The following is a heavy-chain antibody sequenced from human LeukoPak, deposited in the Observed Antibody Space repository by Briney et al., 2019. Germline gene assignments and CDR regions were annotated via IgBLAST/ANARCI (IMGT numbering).Heavy chain of an antibody. J-gene: IGHJ3*02. CDR3: AKDWGRGYSYGSHALDI. Sequence: HPGGSLRLSCAASGFTFSSYGMHWVRQAPGKGLEWVAVISYDGSNKYYADSVKGRFTISRDNSKNTLYLQMNSLRAEDTAVYYCAKDWGRGYSYGSHALDIWGQGTMVTVSS. CDR1: GFTFSSYG. D-gene: IGHD5-18*01. V-gene: IGHV3-30*18. CDR2: ISYDGSNK.